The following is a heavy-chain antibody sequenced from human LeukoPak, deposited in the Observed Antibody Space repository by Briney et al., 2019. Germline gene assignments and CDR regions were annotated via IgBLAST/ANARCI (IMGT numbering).Heavy chain of an antibody. CDR1: GFNFGDYY. Sequence: PGGSLRVSCAASGFNFGDYYMSWMRQAPGKGLEWISYISGSGSTKYYSDSVRGRFTISRDNAKNSLYLEIDRLKVDDTAVYYCARENPDYDNSWDWGQGTLVTVSS. D-gene: IGHD3-16*01. J-gene: IGHJ1*01. CDR2: ISGSGSTK. V-gene: IGHV3-11*04. CDR3: ARENPDYDNSWD.